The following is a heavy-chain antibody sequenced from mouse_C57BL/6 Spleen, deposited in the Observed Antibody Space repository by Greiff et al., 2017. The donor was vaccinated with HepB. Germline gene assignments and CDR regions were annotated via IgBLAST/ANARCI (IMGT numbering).Heavy chain of an antibody. D-gene: IGHD4-1*02. Sequence: EVKVEESGAELVRPGASVKLSCTASGFNIKDDYMHWVKQRPEQGLEWIGWIDPENGDTEYASKFQGKATITADTSSNTAYLQLSSLTSEDTAVYYCTPQLGRGYYAMDYWGQGTSVTVSS. J-gene: IGHJ4*01. V-gene: IGHV14-4*01. CDR1: GFNIKDDY. CDR2: IDPENGDT. CDR3: TPQLGRGYYAMDY.